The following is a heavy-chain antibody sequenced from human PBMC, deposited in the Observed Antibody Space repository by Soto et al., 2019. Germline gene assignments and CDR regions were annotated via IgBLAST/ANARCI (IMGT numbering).Heavy chain of an antibody. CDR1: GGSISSYY. Sequence: SETLSLTCTVSGGSISSYYWSWIRQPPGKGLEWIGYIYYSGSTNYNPSLKSRVTISVDTSKNQFSLKLSSVTAADTAVYYCARAYYDSNGYPRGFDYWGQGTLVTVSS. CDR3: ARAYYDSNGYPRGFDY. J-gene: IGHJ4*02. CDR2: IYYSGST. D-gene: IGHD3-22*01. V-gene: IGHV4-59*01.